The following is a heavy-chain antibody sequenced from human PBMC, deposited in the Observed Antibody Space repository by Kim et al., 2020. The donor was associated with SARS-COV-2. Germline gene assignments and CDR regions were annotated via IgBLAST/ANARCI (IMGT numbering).Heavy chain of an antibody. D-gene: IGHD6-13*01. J-gene: IGHJ2*01. CDR3: ATGIAAAGTDYWYFDL. Sequence: GGSLRLSCAASGFTFSSYGMHWVRQAPGKGLEWVAVISYDGSNKYYADSVKGRFTISRDNSKNTLYLQMNSLRAEDTAVYYCATGIAAAGTDYWYFDLWGRGTLVTVSS. CDR1: GFTFSSYG. CDR2: ISYDGSNK. V-gene: IGHV3-33*05.